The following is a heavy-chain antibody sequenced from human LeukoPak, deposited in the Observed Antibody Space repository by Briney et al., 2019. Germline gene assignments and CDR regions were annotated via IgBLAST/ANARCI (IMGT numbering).Heavy chain of an antibody. CDR2: IYYSGST. J-gene: IGHJ4*02. V-gene: IGHV4-39*01. Sequence: PSETLSLTCTVSGDSISSSSYYWGWIRQPPGKGLEWIGSIYYSGSTYYNPSLKSRVTISVDTSKNQFSLKLSSVTAADTAVYYCARVVPMYSSDWYDDYWGQGTLVTVSS. D-gene: IGHD6-19*01. CDR1: GDSISSSSYY. CDR3: ARVVPMYSSDWYDDY.